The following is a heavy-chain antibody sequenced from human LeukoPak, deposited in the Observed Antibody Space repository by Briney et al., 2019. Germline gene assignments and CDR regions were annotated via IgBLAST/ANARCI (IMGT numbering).Heavy chain of an antibody. J-gene: IGHJ3*02. CDR1: GFTFSSYW. CDR3: AKSRIRGVSSAFDI. V-gene: IGHV3-7*02. D-gene: IGHD3-10*01. Sequence: PGGSLRLSCAASGFTFSSYWMSWVRQAPGKGLEWVANIKQDGSEKYYVDSVKGRFTISRDNAKNSLYLQMNSLGAEDTAVYYCAKSRIRGVSSAFDIWGQGTMVTVSS. CDR2: IKQDGSEK.